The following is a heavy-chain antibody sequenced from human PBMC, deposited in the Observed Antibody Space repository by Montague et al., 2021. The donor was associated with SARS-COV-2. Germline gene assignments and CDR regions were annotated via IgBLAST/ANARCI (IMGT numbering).Heavy chain of an antibody. D-gene: IGHD1-20*01. CDR2: IYYSGST. V-gene: IGHV4-39*01. J-gene: IGHJ6*02. CDR3: ARRVTGTTGHYYYYGMDV. CDR1: GGSISSSSYH. Sequence: SETLSLTCTVSGGSISSSSYHWGWIRQPPGKGLEWIGSIYYSGSTYYNPSLKSRVTISVDTSKNQFSLKLSSVTAADTAVYYCARRVTGTTGHYYYYGMDVWGQGTTVTVSS.